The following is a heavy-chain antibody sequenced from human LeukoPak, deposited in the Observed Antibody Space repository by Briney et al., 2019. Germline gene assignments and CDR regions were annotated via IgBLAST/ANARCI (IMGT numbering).Heavy chain of an antibody. V-gene: IGHV3-23*01. J-gene: IGHJ4*02. Sequence: GGSLRLSCAASGFTFSSYAMSWVRQAPGKGLEWVSAISGSGGSTYYADSVKGRFTISRDNSKNTLYLQMNSLRAEDTAVYYCAEDPTGFDDWLLSPFDYWGQGTLVTVSS. CDR2: ISGSGGST. D-gene: IGHD3-9*01. CDR1: GFTFSSYA. CDR3: AEDPTGFDDWLLSPFDY.